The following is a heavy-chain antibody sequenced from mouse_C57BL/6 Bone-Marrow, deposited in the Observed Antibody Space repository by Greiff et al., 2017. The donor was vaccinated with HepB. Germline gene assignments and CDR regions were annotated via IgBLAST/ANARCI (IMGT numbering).Heavy chain of an antibody. CDR3: AFITTVVADWYFDV. Sequence: VKLQQSGPELVKPGASVKISCKASGYAFSSSWMNWVKQRPGKGLEWIGRIYPGDGDTNYNGKFKGKATLTADKSSSTAYMQLSSLTSEDSAVYFCAFITTVVADWYFDVWGTGTTVTVSS. V-gene: IGHV1-82*01. J-gene: IGHJ1*03. CDR1: GYAFSSSW. CDR2: IYPGDGDT. D-gene: IGHD1-1*01.